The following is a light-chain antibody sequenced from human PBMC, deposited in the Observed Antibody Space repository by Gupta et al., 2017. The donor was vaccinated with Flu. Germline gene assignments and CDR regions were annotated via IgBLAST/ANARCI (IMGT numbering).Light chain of an antibody. J-gene: IGLJ3*02. CDR1: SSDVGTYNY. CDR2: EVS. V-gene: IGLV2-14*01. Sequence: QSALTQPASVSGSPGQSITISCTGTSSDVGTYNYVSWYQQHPGKAPKLMIYEVSNRPSGVSNRFSGSKSGNTASLTISGLQAEDEAAYYCSSYTSSTTLEVFVVGTKLTVL. CDR3: SSYTSSTTLEV.